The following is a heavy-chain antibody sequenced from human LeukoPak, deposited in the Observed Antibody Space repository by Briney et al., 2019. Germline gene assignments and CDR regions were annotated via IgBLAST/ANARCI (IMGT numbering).Heavy chain of an antibody. J-gene: IGHJ4*02. CDR2: IYWNDDK. Sequence: SGPTLVNPTQTLMLTCTFSGFSLSTSGVGVGWIRQPPGKALEWLALIYWNDDKRYSPSLKSRLTITKDTSKNQVVLTMTNMGPVDTATYYCAHGEQWLIFDYWGQGTLVTVSS. V-gene: IGHV2-5*01. CDR1: GFSLSTSGVG. D-gene: IGHD6-19*01. CDR3: AHGEQWLIFDY.